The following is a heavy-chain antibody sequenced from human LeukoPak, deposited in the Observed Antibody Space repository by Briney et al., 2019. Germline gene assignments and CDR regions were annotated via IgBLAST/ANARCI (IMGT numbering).Heavy chain of an antibody. V-gene: IGHV3-23*01. Sequence: GRSLRLSCAASGFTFSRSAMTCVRRGPGAGVEFVASIIYSGGATYSADSVKGRFTISSDNSKNTLYLPINSLRAEDTALYYCAKDGLYYDASEHVYYFDYWGQGTLVTVSS. J-gene: IGHJ4*02. CDR3: AKDGLYYDASEHVYYFDY. CDR2: IIYSGGAT. CDR1: GFTFSRSA. D-gene: IGHD3-16*01.